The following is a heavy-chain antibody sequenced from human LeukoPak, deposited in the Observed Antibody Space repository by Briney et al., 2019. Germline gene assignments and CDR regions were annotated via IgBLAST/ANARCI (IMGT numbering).Heavy chain of an antibody. Sequence: GGSLRLSCAASGFTFSAYGVHWVRQGPGKGLEWLAFIRYDGRIKNYADSVKGRFTISRDNSKNTLYLQMHSLTTEDTSLYYCAPNRAAAGPWLDPWGEGTLVIVSS. CDR2: IRYDGRIK. CDR1: GFTFSAYG. D-gene: IGHD6-13*01. J-gene: IGHJ5*02. V-gene: IGHV3-30*02. CDR3: APNRAAAGPWLDP.